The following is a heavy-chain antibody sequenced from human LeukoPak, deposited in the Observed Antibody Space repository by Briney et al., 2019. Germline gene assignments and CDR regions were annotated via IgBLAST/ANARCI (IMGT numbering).Heavy chain of an antibody. D-gene: IGHD3-10*01. CDR1: GFTFSSYG. V-gene: IGHV3-30*02. CDR2: IRYDGSNK. J-gene: IGHJ5*02. Sequence: PGGSLRLSCAASGFTFSSYGMHWVRQAPGKGLEWVAFIRYDGSNKYYADSVKGRFTISRDNSKNTLYLQMNSLRAEDTAVYYCAIPPGGRMVRGDTFDPWGQGTLVTVSS. CDR3: AIPPGGRMVRGDTFDP.